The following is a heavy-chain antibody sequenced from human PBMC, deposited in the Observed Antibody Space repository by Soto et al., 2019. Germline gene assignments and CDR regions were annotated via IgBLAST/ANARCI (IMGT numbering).Heavy chain of an antibody. Sequence: SETLSLTCSVFGDSVTSGDYYWTWMRQPPGKGLEWIGHVYYSGSTNYNPSLKSRVTISVDTSKNQFSLQLGSVTAGDTAVYYCTRIPVDTYMIYWFDPWGQGTLVTVSS. CDR2: VYYSGST. D-gene: IGHD5-18*01. J-gene: IGHJ5*02. CDR3: TRIPVDTYMIYWFDP. V-gene: IGHV4-61*08. CDR1: GDSVTSGDYY.